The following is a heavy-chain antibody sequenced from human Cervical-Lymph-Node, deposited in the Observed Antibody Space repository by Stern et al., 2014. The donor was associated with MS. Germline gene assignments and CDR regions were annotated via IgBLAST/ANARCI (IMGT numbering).Heavy chain of an antibody. CDR2: IRSKSNAYTA. CDR3: VSDGSGWRN. V-gene: IGHV3-73*01. J-gene: IGHJ4*02. D-gene: IGHD3-10*01. CDR1: GILFSGAS. Sequence: EDQLVESGGGLVQPGGSLKLSCAAYGILFSGASMHWVRQPSGKGLEWIGRIRSKSNAYTATYTASVKGRFTISRDDSKSTAYLQLNSLKTEDTAVYYCVSDGSGWRNWGQGTLVTVSS.